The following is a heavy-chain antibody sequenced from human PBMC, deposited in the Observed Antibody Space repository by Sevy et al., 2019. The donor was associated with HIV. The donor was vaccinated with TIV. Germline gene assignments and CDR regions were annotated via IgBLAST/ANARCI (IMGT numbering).Heavy chain of an antibody. CDR2: INHSGST. V-gene: IGHV4-34*01. D-gene: IGHD6-19*01. CDR1: GGSFSGYY. CDR3: ARYRVAGNFDY. Sequence: SETLSLTCAVYGGSFSGYYWSWIRQPPGKGLEWIGEINHSGSTNYNPPLKSRVTISVDTSKIQFSLKLSSVTAADTAVYYCARYRVAGNFDYWGQGTLVTVSS. J-gene: IGHJ4*02.